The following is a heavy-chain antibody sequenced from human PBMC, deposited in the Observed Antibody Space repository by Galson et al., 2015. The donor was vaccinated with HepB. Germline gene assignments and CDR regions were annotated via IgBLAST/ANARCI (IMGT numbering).Heavy chain of an antibody. CDR3: ARGGYYDYVWGNYEDV. CDR1: GGSFRTYV. V-gene: IGHV1-69*13. J-gene: IGHJ6*02. Sequence: SVKVSCKAFGGSFRTYVISWVRQAPGQGPEWMGGIIPIFGTAKYAQKFQGRVRITADESTSTAYMELSRLRYEDTAVYYCARGGYYDYVWGNYEDVWGQGTTVTVSS. D-gene: IGHD3-16*01. CDR2: IIPIFGTA.